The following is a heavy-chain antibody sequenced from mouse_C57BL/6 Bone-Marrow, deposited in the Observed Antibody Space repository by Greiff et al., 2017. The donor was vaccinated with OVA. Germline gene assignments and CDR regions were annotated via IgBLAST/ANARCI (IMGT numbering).Heavy chain of an antibody. D-gene: IGHD1-1*01. J-gene: IGHJ3*01. Sequence: VQLQQSGAELARPGASVKLSCKASGYTFTSYGISWVKQRTGQGLEWIGEIYPRSGNTYYNEKFKGKATLTADKSSSTAYMELRSLTSEDSAVYFWARWGYYGSRPLAYWGQGTLVTVAA. CDR1: GYTFTSYG. V-gene: IGHV1-81*01. CDR2: IYPRSGNT. CDR3: ARWGYYGSRPLAY.